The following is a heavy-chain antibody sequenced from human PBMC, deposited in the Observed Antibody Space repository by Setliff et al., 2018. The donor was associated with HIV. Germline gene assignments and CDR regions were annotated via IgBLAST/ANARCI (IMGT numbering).Heavy chain of an antibody. J-gene: IGHJ6*02. V-gene: IGHV3-30*02. D-gene: IGHD3-10*01. Sequence: GGSLRLSCAASGFTFSSYGMHWVRQAPGKGLEWVAFIRYDGSNKYYADSVKGRFTVSRENAKNSLYLQMNSLRAEDTALYYCARSPSRITMVRGVIGYYYYGMDVWGQGTTVTVSS. CDR1: GFTFSSYG. CDR2: IRYDGSNK. CDR3: ARSPSRITMVRGVIGYYYYGMDV.